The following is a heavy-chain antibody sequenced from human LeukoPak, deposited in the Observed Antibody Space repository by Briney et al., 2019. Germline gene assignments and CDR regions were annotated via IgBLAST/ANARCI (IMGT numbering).Heavy chain of an antibody. CDR2: ISSSSSYI. CDR1: GFTFSSYS. D-gene: IGHD6-13*01. V-gene: IGHV3-21*01. J-gene: IGHJ4*02. Sequence: PGGSLRLSCAASGFTFSSYSMNWVRQAPGKGLEWVSSISSSSSYIYYADSVKGRFTISRDNAKNSLYLQMNSLRAEDTAVYYCARELGSSSWTDYWGQGTLVTVSS. CDR3: ARELGSSSWTDY.